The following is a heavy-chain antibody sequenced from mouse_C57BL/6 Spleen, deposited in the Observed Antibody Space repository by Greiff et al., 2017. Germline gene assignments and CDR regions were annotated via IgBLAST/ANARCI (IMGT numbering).Heavy chain of an antibody. V-gene: IGHV1-15*01. CDR2: IDPETGGT. J-gene: IGHJ1*03. CDR1: GYTFTDYE. CDR3: TRCVVWYFDV. Sequence: QVQLQQSGAELVRPGASVTLSCKASGYTFTDYEMHWVKQTPVHGLEWIGAIDPETGGTAYNQKFKGKAILTADKSSSTAYMELRSLTSEDSAANYCTRCVVWYFDVWGTGTTVTVSS. D-gene: IGHD1-1*02.